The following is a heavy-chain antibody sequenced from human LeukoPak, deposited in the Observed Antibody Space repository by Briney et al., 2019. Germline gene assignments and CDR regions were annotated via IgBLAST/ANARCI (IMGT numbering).Heavy chain of an antibody. Sequence: LETVHLTCTVSVCSISSYYWRWLGQPPAKGLEWLGYINARRIRNYNPSLKSRVTISVDTSKNQISRKLSSVTAADTAVYYCARSRTVVIAAFDIWGQG. CDR2: INARRIR. D-gene: IGHD3-22*01. V-gene: IGHV4-59*01. CDR3: ARSRTVVIAAFDI. CDR1: VCSISSYY. J-gene: IGHJ3*02.